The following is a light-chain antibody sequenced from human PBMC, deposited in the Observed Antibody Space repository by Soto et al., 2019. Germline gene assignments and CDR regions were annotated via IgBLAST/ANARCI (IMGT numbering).Light chain of an antibody. CDR3: QQYTDSRT. Sequence: EIVMTQSPATLSLSPGERATLSCRASQTISINLAWYQQKPGQAPRLLIYGASTGVTGLPARFSGSGSGTEFTLTISSLQSEDFAVYYCQQYTDSRTFGQGTKVEIK. J-gene: IGKJ1*01. CDR2: GAS. V-gene: IGKV3-15*01. CDR1: QTISIN.